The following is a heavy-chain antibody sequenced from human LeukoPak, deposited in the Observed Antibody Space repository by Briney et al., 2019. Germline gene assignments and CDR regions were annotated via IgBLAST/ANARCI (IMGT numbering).Heavy chain of an antibody. D-gene: IGHD6-13*01. Sequence: SETLSLTCAVYGGSFSGYYWSWIRQPPGKGLEWIGSIYHSGSTYYNPSLKSRVTISVDTSKNQFSLKLSSVTAADTAVYYCARVPLSWYRGWFDPWGQGTLVTVSS. CDR1: GGSFSGYY. J-gene: IGHJ5*02. CDR3: ARVPLSWYRGWFDP. V-gene: IGHV4-34*01. CDR2: IYHSGST.